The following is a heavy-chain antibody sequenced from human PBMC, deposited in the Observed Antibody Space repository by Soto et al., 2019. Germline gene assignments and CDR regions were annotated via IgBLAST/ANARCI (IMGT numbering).Heavy chain of an antibody. CDR3: AKDMHLWDETKTDAFDI. Sequence: GGSLRLSCAASGFTFDDYAMHWVRQAPGKGLEWVSGISWNSGSIGYADSVKGRFTISRDNAKNSLYLQMNSLRAEDTALYYCAKDMHLWDETKTDAFDIWGQGTMVTVSS. CDR1: GFTFDDYA. D-gene: IGHD3-3*02. V-gene: IGHV3-9*01. CDR2: ISWNSGSI. J-gene: IGHJ3*02.